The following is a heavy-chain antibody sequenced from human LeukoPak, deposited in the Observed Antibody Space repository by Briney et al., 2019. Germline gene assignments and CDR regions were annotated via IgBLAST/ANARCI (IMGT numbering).Heavy chain of an antibody. Sequence: GGSLRLSCAASGFTFSSYEMNWVRQAPGKGLEWVSYVSSSGSTIYYADSVKGRFTISRDNAKNSLYLQMNSLRAEDTAVYYCARDGRYCSGGSCYSTVGAFDIWGQGTMVTVSS. J-gene: IGHJ3*02. CDR1: GFTFSSYE. D-gene: IGHD2-15*01. CDR3: ARDGRYCSGGSCYSTVGAFDI. CDR2: VSSSGSTI. V-gene: IGHV3-48*03.